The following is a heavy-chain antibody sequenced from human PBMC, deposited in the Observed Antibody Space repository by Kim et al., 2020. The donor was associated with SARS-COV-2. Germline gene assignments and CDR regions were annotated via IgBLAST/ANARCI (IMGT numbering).Heavy chain of an antibody. CDR1: GDTVSSNYTA. CDR3: TRGFAT. V-gene: IGHV6-1*01. CDR2: TYHRSEWIN. Sequence: SQTLSLTCDISGDTVSSNYTAWNWIRQSPSGGLEWLGRTYHRSEWINEYAVSVKSRIIITPDTSKNQFSLHLSSVTPEDSAVYFCTRGFATWRPGTRVTVSS. J-gene: IGHJ5*02.